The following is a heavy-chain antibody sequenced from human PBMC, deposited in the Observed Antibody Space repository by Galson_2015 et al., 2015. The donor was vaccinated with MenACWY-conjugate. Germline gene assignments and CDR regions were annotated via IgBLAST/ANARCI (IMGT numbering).Heavy chain of an antibody. CDR3: ARENTMVRGVIVY. V-gene: IGHV3-48*04. CDR2: ISSSSSTI. Sequence: SLRLSCAASGFTFSSYSMNWVRQAPGKGLEWVSYISSSSSTIYYADSVKGRFTISRDNAKNSLYLQMNSLRAEDTAVYYCARENTMVRGVIVYWGQGTLVTVSS. CDR1: GFTFSSYS. D-gene: IGHD3-10*01. J-gene: IGHJ4*02.